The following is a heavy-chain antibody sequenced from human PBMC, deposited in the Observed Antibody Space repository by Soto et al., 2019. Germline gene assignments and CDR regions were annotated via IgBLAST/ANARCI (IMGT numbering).Heavy chain of an antibody. CDR2: ISYDGSNK. D-gene: IGHD4-17*01. CDR3: ARDWAGLRGSPPFDY. CDR1: GFTFSSYA. Sequence: QVQLVESGGGVVQPGRSLRLSCAASGFTFSSYAMHWVRQAPGKGLEWVAVISYDGSNKYYADSVKGRFTISRDNSKNTLYLQMNSLRAEDTAVYYCARDWAGLRGSPPFDYWGQGTLVTVSS. V-gene: IGHV3-30-3*01. J-gene: IGHJ4*02.